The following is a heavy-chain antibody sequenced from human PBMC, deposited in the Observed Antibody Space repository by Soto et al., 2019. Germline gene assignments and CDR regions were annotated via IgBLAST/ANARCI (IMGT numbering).Heavy chain of an antibody. J-gene: IGHJ5*02. CDR2: INHSGST. V-gene: IGHV4-34*01. D-gene: IGHD6-13*01. Sequence: SETLSLTCAVYGGSFSGYYWSWIRQPPGKGLEWIGEINHSGSTNYNPSLKSRVTISVDTSKNQFSLKLSSVTAADTAVYYCARGYGSSYVGGGNWFDPWGQGTLVTVSS. CDR3: ARGYGSSYVGGGNWFDP. CDR1: GGSFSGYY.